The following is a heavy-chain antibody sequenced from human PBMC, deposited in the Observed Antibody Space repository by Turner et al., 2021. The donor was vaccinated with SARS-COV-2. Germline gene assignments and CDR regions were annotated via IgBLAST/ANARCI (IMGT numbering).Heavy chain of an antibody. V-gene: IGHV3-66*02. CDR2: IYSGDST. CDR3: ARDLNGGRGP. CDR1: GFTVRSNS. Sequence: EVQLVEPGGGLVQPGGSLRLSCAASGFTVRSNSMSWVRQALGKGLEWVSVIYSGDSTFYADPVKGRFTISRDSSKNSLYLQMNSLRTEDTAVYYCARDLNGGRGPWGQGTLVTVSS. J-gene: IGHJ5*02. D-gene: IGHD1-1*01.